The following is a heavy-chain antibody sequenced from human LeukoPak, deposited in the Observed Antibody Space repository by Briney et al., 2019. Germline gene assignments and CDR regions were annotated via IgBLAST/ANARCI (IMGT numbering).Heavy chain of an antibody. V-gene: IGHV4-34*01. J-gene: IGHJ6*02. CDR3: ARLRITMVRGVISGSRYYGMDV. CDR1: GGSFSGYY. D-gene: IGHD3-10*01. Sequence: SETLSLTCAVYGGSFSGYYWSWIRQPPGKGLEWIGEINHGGSTNYNPSLKSRVTISVDTSKNQFSLKLSSVTAADTAVYYCARLRITMVRGVISGSRYYGMDVWGQGTTVTVSS. CDR2: INHGGST.